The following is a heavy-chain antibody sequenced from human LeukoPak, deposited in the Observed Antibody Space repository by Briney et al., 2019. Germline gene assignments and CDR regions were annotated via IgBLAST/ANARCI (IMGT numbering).Heavy chain of an antibody. D-gene: IGHD3-22*01. CDR1: GGSVSSGSYY. V-gene: IGHV4-61*02. Sequence: TLSLTCTVSGGSVSSGSYYWSWIRQPAGKGLKWIGRIYASGSTNYNPSLKSRVTISLDTSKNQFSLKLSSVTAADTAVYYCARTLGYYDSSGYSDFDYWGQGTLVTVSS. J-gene: IGHJ4*02. CDR2: IYASGST. CDR3: ARTLGYYDSSGYSDFDY.